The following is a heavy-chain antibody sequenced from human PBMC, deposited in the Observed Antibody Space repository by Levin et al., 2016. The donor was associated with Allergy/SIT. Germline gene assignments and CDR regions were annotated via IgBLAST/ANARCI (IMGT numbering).Heavy chain of an antibody. CDR3: AREDFWGDLPYTFDI. V-gene: IGHV4-61*02. CDR2: LESSGST. CDR1: GGSISSSSYY. D-gene: IGHD3-3*01. J-gene: IGHJ3*02. Sequence: SETLSLTCTVSGGSISSSSYYWSWIRQPAGKGLEWIGRLESSGSTNYNPSLKSRVTISVDTSKNQFSMQLSSVTAADTAVYYCAREDFWGDLPYTFDIWGRGTMVTVSS.